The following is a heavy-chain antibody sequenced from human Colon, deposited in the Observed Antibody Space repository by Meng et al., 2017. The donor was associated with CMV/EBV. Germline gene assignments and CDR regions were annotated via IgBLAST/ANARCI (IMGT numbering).Heavy chain of an antibody. D-gene: IGHD1-26*01. J-gene: IGHJ5*02. CDR3: AKDMDFVGTHRHWFDT. CDR2: LSGDSGYI. CDR1: GFSFSSYS. Sequence: GESLKISCAASGFSFSSYSMNWVRQAPGTGLEWVSTLSGDSGYIYYADSVKGRFAISRDNSRNTLYLQMNNLRAEDTAVYYCAKDMDFVGTHRHWFDTWGQGTLVTVSS. V-gene: IGHV3-23*01.